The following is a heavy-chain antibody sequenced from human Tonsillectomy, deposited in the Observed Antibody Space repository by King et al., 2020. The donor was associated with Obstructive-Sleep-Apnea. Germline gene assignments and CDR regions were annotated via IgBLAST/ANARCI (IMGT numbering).Heavy chain of an antibody. J-gene: IGHJ5*02. CDR2: IYPGDSDT. V-gene: IGHV5-51*01. D-gene: IGHD1-7*01. CDR3: ARHQEMELRNWFDP. Sequence: QLVQSGAEVKKPGESLKISCKGSGYRFTSYWIAWVRQMPGKGLEWMGIIYPGDSDTTYSPSFQGQVTISADKSISTAYLQWSSLKASATAMYYCARHQEMELRNWFDPWGQGTLVTVSS. CDR1: GYRFTSYW.